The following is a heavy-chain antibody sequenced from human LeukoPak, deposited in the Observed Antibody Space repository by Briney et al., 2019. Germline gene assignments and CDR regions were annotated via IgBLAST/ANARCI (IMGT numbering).Heavy chain of an antibody. D-gene: IGHD3-10*01. CDR1: GYTFTGYY. V-gene: IGHV1-2*02. CDR2: INPNSGGT. J-gene: IGHJ4*02. CDR3: ARVPHRNPSGPCGY. Sequence: ASVKVSCKASGYTFTGYYIHWVRQAPGQGLEWMGWINPNSGGTNYAQKLQGRVTMTTDTSTSTAYMELRSLRSDDTAVYYCARVPHRNPSGPCGYWGQGTLVTVSS.